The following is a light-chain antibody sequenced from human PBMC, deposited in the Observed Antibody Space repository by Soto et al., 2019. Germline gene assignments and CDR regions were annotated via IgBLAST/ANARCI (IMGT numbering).Light chain of an antibody. CDR2: DVS. J-gene: IGLJ1*01. Sequence: QSALTQPASVSGSPGQSITISCTGTSSDVGGYNYVSWYQQHPGKVPKLMIYDVSYRPSGVYNRFSGSKSGNTASLTISGLQAEDEADYYCISYTSIRTYVFGTGTKVTVL. CDR1: SSDVGGYNY. CDR3: ISYTSIRTYV. V-gene: IGLV2-14*01.